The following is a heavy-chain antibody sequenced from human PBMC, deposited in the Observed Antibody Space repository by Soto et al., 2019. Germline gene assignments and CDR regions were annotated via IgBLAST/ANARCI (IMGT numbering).Heavy chain of an antibody. CDR1: VFTFVSYS. V-gene: IGHV3-21*01. CDR2: ISSSGDT. CDR3: AREETAWPLAYGLDV. Sequence: GWSLRLSCASSVFTFVSYSMHWVRQAPGKGLEWVSSISSSGDTYYADSLKGRLTISRDYAKNSLSLQMNSLRAEDTAVYYCAREETAWPLAYGLDVWGQGTTVTVSS. D-gene: IGHD2-21*02. J-gene: IGHJ6*02.